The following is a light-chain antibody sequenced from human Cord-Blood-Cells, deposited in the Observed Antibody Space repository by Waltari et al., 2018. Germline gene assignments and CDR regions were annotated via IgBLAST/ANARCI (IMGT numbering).Light chain of an antibody. V-gene: IGLV2-14*01. CDR1: ISDVGWSNY. CDR3: SSYTSSSTLE. CDR2: DVS. J-gene: IGLJ3*02. Sequence: QSALTQPASVSGSPGQSITISCTGTISDVGWSNYFSWYPQHPGKAPKLMIYDVSKRPSGVSTRFSGSKSGNTASLTISGLQAEDEADYYCSSYTSSSTLEFGGGTKLTVL.